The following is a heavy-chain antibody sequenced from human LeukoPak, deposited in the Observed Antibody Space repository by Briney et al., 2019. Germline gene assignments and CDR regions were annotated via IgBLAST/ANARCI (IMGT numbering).Heavy chain of an antibody. D-gene: IGHD3-3*01. Sequence: PSQTLSLTCTVSGGSISGITYQWSWIRQPAGKGLEWIGRTYSSGSTNYNPSLKSRVSISIDTSKNQFSLNLTSVTAADTAVYYCARDRAGSYDFWGQGTLVTVSS. V-gene: IGHV4-61*02. J-gene: IGHJ4*02. CDR3: ARDRAGSYDF. CDR1: GGSISGITYQ. CDR2: TYSSGST.